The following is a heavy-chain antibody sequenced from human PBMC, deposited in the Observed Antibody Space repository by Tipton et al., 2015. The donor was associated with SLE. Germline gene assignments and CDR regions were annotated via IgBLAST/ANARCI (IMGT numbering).Heavy chain of an antibody. J-gene: IGHJ4*02. V-gene: IGHV4-4*07. CDR1: CGSISSYY. CDR3: ARDRGGSSWFFDY. D-gene: IGHD6-13*01. Sequence: TLSLTCTVSCGSISSYYWNWIRQPAGRGLGWIGRIYTSGSTNYNPSLKSRVTMSLDSSKNQLSLRLSSVTAADTAVYYCARDRGGSSWFFDYWGLGTLVTVSS. CDR2: IYTSGST.